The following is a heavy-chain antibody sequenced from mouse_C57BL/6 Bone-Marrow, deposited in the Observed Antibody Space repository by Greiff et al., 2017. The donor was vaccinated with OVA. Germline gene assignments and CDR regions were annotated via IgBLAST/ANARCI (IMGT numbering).Heavy chain of an antibody. CDR3: ASSTVVAPYDAMDY. D-gene: IGHD1-1*01. J-gene: IGHJ4*01. CDR1: GFTFSDYG. Sequence: EVMLVESGGGLVKPGGSLKLSCAASGFTFSDYGMHWVRQAPEKGLEWVAYISSGSSTIYYADTVKGRFTISRDNAKNTLFLQMTSLRSEDTAMYDCASSTVVAPYDAMDYWGQGTSVTVSS. V-gene: IGHV5-17*01. CDR2: ISSGSSTI.